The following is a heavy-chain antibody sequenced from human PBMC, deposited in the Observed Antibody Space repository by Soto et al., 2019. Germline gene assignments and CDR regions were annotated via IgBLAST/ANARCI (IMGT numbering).Heavy chain of an antibody. CDR2: INHSGSS. D-gene: IGHD2-15*01. CDR3: ARGISLIVEVHRDAPDKYYFDS. Sequence: LSLTFAVYVGSFSGYYWSWIRQSPGKGLEWIGEINHSGSSISNPSLKSRVTISVDTSKNQFSLKLRSVTAADTAAYYCARGISLIVEVHRDAPDKYYFDSWSQGTLVTVSS. V-gene: IGHV4-34*01. J-gene: IGHJ4*02. CDR1: VGSFSGYY.